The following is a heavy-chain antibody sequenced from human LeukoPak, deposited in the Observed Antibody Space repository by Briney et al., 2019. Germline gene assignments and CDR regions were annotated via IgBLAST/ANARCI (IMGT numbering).Heavy chain of an antibody. CDR2: IYPGDSDT. CDR3: ARHRSAYNWNDGNAFDI. D-gene: IGHD1-1*01. CDR1: GYSFTSFW. Sequence: GESLKISCKGSGYSFTSFWIGWVRQMPGKGLEWMGIIYPGDSDTRYSPSFQGQVTISADKSISTAYLQWSSLKASDTAMYYCARHRSAYNWNDGNAFDIWGQGTMVTVSS. V-gene: IGHV5-51*01. J-gene: IGHJ3*02.